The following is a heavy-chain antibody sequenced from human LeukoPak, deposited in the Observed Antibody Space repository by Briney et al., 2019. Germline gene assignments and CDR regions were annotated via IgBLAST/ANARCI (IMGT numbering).Heavy chain of an antibody. CDR3: ARDQGQWQVLSAFDI. CDR2: ISAYNGNT. Sequence: ASVKVSCKASGYTFTSYGISWVRQAPGQGLEWMGWISAYNGNTNYAQKLQGRVTMTTDTSTSTAYMELRSLRSDDTAVYYCARDQGQWQVLSAFDIWGQGTMVTVSS. J-gene: IGHJ3*02. D-gene: IGHD6-19*01. V-gene: IGHV1-18*01. CDR1: GYTFTSYG.